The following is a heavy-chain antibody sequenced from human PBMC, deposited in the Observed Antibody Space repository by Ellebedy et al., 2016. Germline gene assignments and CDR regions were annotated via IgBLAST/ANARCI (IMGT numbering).Heavy chain of an antibody. V-gene: IGHV3-11*04. CDR3: ARVAAAGRWYWFDP. CDR2: ISSSGSTI. Sequence: GGSLRLSXAASGFTFSVYYMSWIRQAPGKGLEWVSYISSSGSTIYYADSVKGRFTISRDNAKNTLYLQMNSMRAEDTAVYYCARVAAAGRWYWFDPWGQGTLVTVSS. D-gene: IGHD6-13*01. CDR1: GFTFSVYY. J-gene: IGHJ5*02.